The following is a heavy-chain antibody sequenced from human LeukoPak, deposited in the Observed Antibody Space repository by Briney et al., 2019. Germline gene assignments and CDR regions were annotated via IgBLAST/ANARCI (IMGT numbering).Heavy chain of an antibody. V-gene: IGHV3-13*01. CDR2: IGTAGDT. D-gene: IGHD3-3*01. CDR1: VFTFSSYD. J-gene: IGHJ6*03. CDR3: ARDQTNRTIFGVVIKGQYYYYYLDV. Sequence: GGPLTLSCAASVFTFSSYDMHWVRQSTGKGREWLSAIGTAGDTYYPGFGKGRFTISRENAKNSLYLQMNSLRAGHPAVYYCARDQTNRTIFGVVIKGQYYYYYLDVWGKGTTVTVSS.